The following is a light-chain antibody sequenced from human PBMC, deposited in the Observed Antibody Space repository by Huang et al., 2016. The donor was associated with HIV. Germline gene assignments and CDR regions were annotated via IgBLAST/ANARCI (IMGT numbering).Light chain of an antibody. V-gene: IGKV1-39*01. CDR3: QQTYSTPLT. Sequence: DIQMTQSPSSLSASVGDRVTITCRASQSISSYLNWYQHKPGKAPKFLINAASSWQSGVPSRFSGTGSGTDFTLTISSLQPEDFATYYCQQTYSTPLTFGGGTKVEIK. CDR1: QSISSY. CDR2: AAS. J-gene: IGKJ4*01.